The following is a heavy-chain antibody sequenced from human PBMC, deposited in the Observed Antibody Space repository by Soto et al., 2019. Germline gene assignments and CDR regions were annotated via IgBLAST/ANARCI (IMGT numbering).Heavy chain of an antibody. Sequence: ASVKVSCKASGYTFTSYAMHWVRQAPGQRLEWMGWINAGNGNTKYSQKFQGRVTITRDTSASTAYMELSSLRSEDTAVNYCAGGYCSSTSCYAFFYWGQGTLVTVSS. CDR3: AGGYCSSTSCYAFFY. J-gene: IGHJ4*02. V-gene: IGHV1-3*01. CDR1: GYTFTSYA. CDR2: INAGNGNT. D-gene: IGHD2-2*01.